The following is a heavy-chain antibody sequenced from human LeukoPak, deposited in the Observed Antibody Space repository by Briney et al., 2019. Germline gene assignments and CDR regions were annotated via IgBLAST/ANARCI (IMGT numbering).Heavy chain of an antibody. D-gene: IGHD1-26*01. CDR1: GFILTGDS. V-gene: IGHV3-48*04. CDR2: ISSGATTT. CDR3: AKGTVGAKY. Sequence: GGSLRLSCAASGFILTGDSMNWVRQAPGKGLEWISYISSGATTTYYADFVKGRFTISRDNAKNSLYLQMNSLRVDDTAVYYCAKGTVGAKYWGQGTLVIVSS. J-gene: IGHJ4*02.